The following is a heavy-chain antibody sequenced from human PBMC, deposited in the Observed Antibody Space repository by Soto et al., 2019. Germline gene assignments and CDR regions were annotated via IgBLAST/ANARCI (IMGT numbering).Heavy chain of an antibody. CDR2: IYYSGST. CDR1: GGSIRNGGYY. V-gene: IGHV4-31*03. CDR3: ARENYDSIGWLDH. D-gene: IGHD3-22*01. J-gene: IGHJ4*02. Sequence: QEGLQESGPGLVKPSQTLSLTCTVSGGSIRNGGYYWTWIRQHPGKGLKWIGYIYYSGSTYYNPSLKSRVTISIDTSKNQFSLKLSSVTAADTAVYYCARENYDSIGWLDHWGQGTLVTVSS.